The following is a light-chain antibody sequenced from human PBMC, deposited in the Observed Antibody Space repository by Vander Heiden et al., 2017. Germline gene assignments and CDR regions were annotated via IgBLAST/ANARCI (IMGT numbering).Light chain of an antibody. Sequence: QSVLTQPPSASGTPGQRVTISCSGTSSNIGGNTVNWYQHLPGTAPKVLIFSNDQRSSGVPDRFSASKSGTSASLAISGLQSEDEADYYCSSWDDSIDGRVFGGGTKLTVL. J-gene: IGLJ2*01. CDR1: SSNIGGNT. V-gene: IGLV1-44*01. CDR2: SND. CDR3: SSWDDSIDGRV.